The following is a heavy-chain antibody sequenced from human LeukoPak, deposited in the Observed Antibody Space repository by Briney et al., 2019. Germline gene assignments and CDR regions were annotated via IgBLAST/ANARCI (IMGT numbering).Heavy chain of an antibody. D-gene: IGHD3-10*01. V-gene: IGHV3-23*01. CDR2: ISGSGGST. CDR1: GFTFSSYA. Sequence: GGSLRLSCAASGFTFSSYAMSWVRQAPGKGLEWVSAISGSGGSTYYADSVKGRFTISRDNSKNTLYLQMNSLRAEDTAVYYCTSEGSGSYFYNADYWGQGTLVTVSS. CDR3: TSEGSGSYFYNADY. J-gene: IGHJ4*02.